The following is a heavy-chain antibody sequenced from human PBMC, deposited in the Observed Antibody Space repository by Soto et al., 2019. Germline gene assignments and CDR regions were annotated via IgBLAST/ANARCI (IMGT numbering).Heavy chain of an antibody. D-gene: IGHD6-6*01. CDR2: ISNSGGSV. CDR3: ARRARPDFYYMDV. Sequence: PGGSLRLSCAASGFTFSSFAMSWVRQAPGKGLEWVSGISNSGGSVNYADSVQGRFTISRDNSKNTLYLQMGSLRPEDMAVYYCARRARPDFYYMDVWGKGTTVTVSS. CDR1: GFTFSSFA. V-gene: IGHV3-23*01. J-gene: IGHJ6*03.